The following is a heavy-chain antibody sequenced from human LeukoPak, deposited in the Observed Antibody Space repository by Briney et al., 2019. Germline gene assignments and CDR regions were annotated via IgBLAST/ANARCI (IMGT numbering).Heavy chain of an antibody. D-gene: IGHD3-10*01. Sequence: GGSLRLSCAASGFTFSSYGVSWVRQAPGKGLEWVSVISGSGGSTYYADSVKGRFTISRDNSKNTLYLQMNSLRAEDTAVYYCAKDSGYYGSGSYWSSWGQGTLVTVSS. J-gene: IGHJ5*02. CDR1: GFTFSSYG. CDR2: ISGSGGST. CDR3: AKDSGYYGSGSYWSS. V-gene: IGHV3-23*01.